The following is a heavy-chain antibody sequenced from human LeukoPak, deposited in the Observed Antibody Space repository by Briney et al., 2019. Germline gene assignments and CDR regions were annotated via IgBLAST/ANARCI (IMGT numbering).Heavy chain of an antibody. CDR1: GFTFSSNY. CDR3: ARSVYCSGGSCYGGFDY. Sequence: GGSLRLSCAASGFTFSSNYMSWVRQAPGKGLEWVSVIYSGGSTYYADSVKGRFTISRDNSKNTLYLQMNSLRAEDTAVYYCARSVYCSGGSCYGGFDYWGQGTLVTVSS. J-gene: IGHJ4*02. V-gene: IGHV3-53*01. D-gene: IGHD2-15*01. CDR2: IYSGGST.